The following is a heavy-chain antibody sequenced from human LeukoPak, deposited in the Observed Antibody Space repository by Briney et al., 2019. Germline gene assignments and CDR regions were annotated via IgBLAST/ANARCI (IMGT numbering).Heavy chain of an antibody. V-gene: IGHV3-7*01. CDR2: IKQDGSEK. Sequence: GGSLRLSCAAFGFTFSSYWMSWVRQAPGKGLEWVANIKQDGSEKYYVDSVKGRFTISRDNAKNSLYLQMNSLRAEDTAVYYCARDYPGGCDYWGQGTLVTVSS. D-gene: IGHD3-10*01. CDR3: ARDYPGGCDY. CDR1: GFTFSSYW. J-gene: IGHJ4*02.